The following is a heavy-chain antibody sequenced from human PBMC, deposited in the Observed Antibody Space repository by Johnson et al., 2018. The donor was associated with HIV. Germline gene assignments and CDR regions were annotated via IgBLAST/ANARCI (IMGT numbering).Heavy chain of an antibody. V-gene: IGHV3-30-3*01. CDR1: GFTFSSYA. J-gene: IGHJ3*02. CDR3: ARDRGYSGYDWGAFDI. CDR2: ISYDGSNK. Sequence: QVQLVESGGGVVQPGRSLRLSCASSGFTFSSYAMHWVRQAPGKGLAWVAVISYDGSNKYYADSVRGRFTISRDNSKNTLYLQMNNLRAEDTALYFCARDRGYSGYDWGAFDIWGQGTMVTVSS. D-gene: IGHD5-12*01.